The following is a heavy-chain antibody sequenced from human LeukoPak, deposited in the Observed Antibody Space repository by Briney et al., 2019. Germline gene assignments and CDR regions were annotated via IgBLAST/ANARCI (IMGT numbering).Heavy chain of an antibody. CDR2: IYYSGST. V-gene: IGHV4-59*01. CDR3: ARIRTASNHFDY. Sequence: PSETLSLTCTVSGASISSYWSWIRQPTGKGLEWIGYIYYSGSTNYNPSLKSRVTMSVDTSKNQFSMNLSSVTAADTAVYYCARIRTASNHFDYWGQGALVTVSS. CDR1: GASISSY. D-gene: IGHD2-21*02. J-gene: IGHJ4*02.